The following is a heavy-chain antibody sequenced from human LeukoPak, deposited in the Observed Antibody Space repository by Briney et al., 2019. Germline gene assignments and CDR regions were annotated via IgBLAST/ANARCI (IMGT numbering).Heavy chain of an antibody. CDR2: IYHSGRT. V-gene: IGHV4-39*07. J-gene: IGHJ5*02. Sequence: PSETLSLTCTVSGDSISSNTYYWGWIRQPPGKGLEWIGEIYHSGRTNYTPSLKSRVTISVDASKSQFSLRLSSVTAADTAVYYCARLTYSNNWYFRRGLDNWFDPWGQGTLVTVSS. CDR1: GDSISSNTYY. D-gene: IGHD6-13*01. CDR3: ARLTYSNNWYFRRGLDNWFDP.